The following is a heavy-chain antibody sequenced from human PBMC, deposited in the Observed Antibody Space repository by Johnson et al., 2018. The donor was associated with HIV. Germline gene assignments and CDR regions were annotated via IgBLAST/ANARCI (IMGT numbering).Heavy chain of an antibody. D-gene: IGHD6-13*01. Sequence: QVQLVESGGGLVQPGRSLRLSCAASGFTFSSYAMHWVRQAPGKGLEWVAVISYDGSNKYYADSVKGRFTISRDNSKNTLYLQMNSLRAEDTAVYYCARDRGGIAEQSGAFDIWGQGTMVTVSS. CDR2: ISYDGSNK. V-gene: IGHV3-30*04. J-gene: IGHJ3*02. CDR1: GFTFSSYA. CDR3: ARDRGGIAEQSGAFDI.